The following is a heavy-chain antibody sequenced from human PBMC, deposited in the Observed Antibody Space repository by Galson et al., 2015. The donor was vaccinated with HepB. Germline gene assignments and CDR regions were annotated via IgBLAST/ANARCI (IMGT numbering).Heavy chain of an antibody. V-gene: IGHV3-21*01. CDR2: ISSSSTYI. CDR1: GFTFSSYT. Sequence: SLRLSCAASGFTFSSYTMNWVRQAPGKGLEWVSSISSSSTYIYYADSVKGRFTIPRDDANNSLYLQMNSLRAEDTAVYYCATLTGLLSYCGGDCHGVWYFDLWGRGTLVTVSS. CDR3: ATLTGLLSYCGGDCHGVWYFDL. D-gene: IGHD2-21*02. J-gene: IGHJ2*01.